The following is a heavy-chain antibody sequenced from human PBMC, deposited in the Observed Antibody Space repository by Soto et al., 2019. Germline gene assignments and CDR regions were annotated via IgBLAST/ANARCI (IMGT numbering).Heavy chain of an antibody. CDR2: ISGSGGST. D-gene: IGHD4-17*01. J-gene: IGHJ5*02. V-gene: IGHV3-23*01. CDR3: AKDAFDYGDYLGWLDP. Sequence: PGGSLRLSCAASGFTFSSYAMSWVRQAPGKGLEWVSAISGSGGSTYYADSVKGRFTISRDNSKNTLYLQMNSLRAEDTAVYYCAKDAFDYGDYLGWLDPWGQGTMVTVYS. CDR1: GFTFSSYA.